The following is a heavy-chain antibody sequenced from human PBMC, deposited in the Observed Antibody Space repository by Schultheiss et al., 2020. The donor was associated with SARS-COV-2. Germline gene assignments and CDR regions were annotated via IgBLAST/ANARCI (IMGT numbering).Heavy chain of an antibody. V-gene: IGHV3-21*01. J-gene: IGHJ4*02. D-gene: IGHD1-26*01. CDR3: ARAVNSGSYY. CDR1: GFSFSDFS. CDR2: ISSDSSSI. Sequence: GGSLRLSCEGSGFSFSDFSIHWVRQAPGKGLEWVSSISSDSSSIYYADSVRGRFTISRDNAKKSLYLQLSSLRAEDTAVYYCARAVNSGSYYWGQGTLVTVSS.